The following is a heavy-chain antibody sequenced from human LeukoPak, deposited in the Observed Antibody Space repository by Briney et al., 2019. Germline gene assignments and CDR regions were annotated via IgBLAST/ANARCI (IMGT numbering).Heavy chain of an antibody. Sequence: GRSPRLSCEASGFTFGSYGMHWVRQAPGKGLEWVAVIWYDGSNKYYGDSVKGRFTISRDNSKTTLFLQMNSLRAEDTAAYYCAKGLPITTWGQGSLVTVSS. CDR3: AKGLPITT. J-gene: IGHJ4*02. CDR1: GFTFGSYG. V-gene: IGHV3-33*06. CDR2: IWYDGSNK. D-gene: IGHD4-17*01.